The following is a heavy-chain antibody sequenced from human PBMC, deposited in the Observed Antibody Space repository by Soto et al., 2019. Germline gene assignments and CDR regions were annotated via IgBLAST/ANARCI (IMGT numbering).Heavy chain of an antibody. Sequence: EVQLLESGGGLVQPGGSLRLSCAASGFTFSSYAMSWVRQAPGKGLEWVSAISGSGGSTYYADSAKGRFTISRDNSKNTLYLQMNSLRAEDTAVYYCAKDLPPCSSTSCYVSDYWGQGTLVTVSS. D-gene: IGHD2-2*01. CDR2: ISGSGGST. V-gene: IGHV3-23*01. J-gene: IGHJ4*02. CDR1: GFTFSSYA. CDR3: AKDLPPCSSTSCYVSDY.